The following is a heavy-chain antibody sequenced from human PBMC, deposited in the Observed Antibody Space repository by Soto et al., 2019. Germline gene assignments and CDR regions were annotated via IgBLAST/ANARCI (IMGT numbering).Heavy chain of an antibody. CDR3: ARDSSPYYYDTPPEGNWFDP. Sequence: SETLSLTCTVSGGSISSGGYYWSWTRQHPGKGLEWIGYIYYSGSTYYNPSLKSRVTISVDTSKNQFSLKLSSVTAADTAVYYCARDSSPYYYDTPPEGNWFDPWGQGTLVTVSS. J-gene: IGHJ5*02. V-gene: IGHV4-31*03. CDR1: GGSISSGGYY. D-gene: IGHD3-22*01. CDR2: IYYSGST.